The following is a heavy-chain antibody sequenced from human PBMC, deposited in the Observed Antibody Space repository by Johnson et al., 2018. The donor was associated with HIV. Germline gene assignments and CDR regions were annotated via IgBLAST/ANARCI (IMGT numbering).Heavy chain of an antibody. CDR1: GFTFSSYA. J-gene: IGHJ3*01. V-gene: IGHV3-64*01. Sequence: VQLVESGGGVVQPGRSLRLSCAASGFTFSSYAMHWVRQAPGKGLEYVSAISSNGGSTYYANSVKGRFTISRDNSKNTLYLQMNRLRAEDTAVYYCARLPSGYSRDGFNVWGQGTMVTLSS. D-gene: IGHD5-18*01. CDR2: ISSNGGST. CDR3: ARLPSGYSRDGFNV.